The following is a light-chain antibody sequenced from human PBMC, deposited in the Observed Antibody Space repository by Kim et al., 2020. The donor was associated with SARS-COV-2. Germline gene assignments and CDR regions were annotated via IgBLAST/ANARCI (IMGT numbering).Light chain of an antibody. Sequence: SSELTQDPAVSVALGQTVRITCQGDSLRSYYATWYQQKPRQAPLLVIFGRNNRPSGIPDRFSGSTSGNTASLTISGAQAEDDADFYCQSRDSGGKVVFGGGTKLTVL. CDR3: QSRDSGGKVV. CDR1: SLRSYY. J-gene: IGLJ2*01. V-gene: IGLV3-19*01. CDR2: GRN.